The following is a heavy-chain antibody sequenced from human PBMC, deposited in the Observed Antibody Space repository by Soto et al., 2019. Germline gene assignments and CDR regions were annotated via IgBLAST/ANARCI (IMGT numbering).Heavy chain of an antibody. D-gene: IGHD6-13*01. V-gene: IGHV4-59*01. J-gene: IGHJ5*02. CDR3: ARVAAASWFDP. Sequence: SETLSLTCTVSGGSISSYYWSWIRQPPGKGLEWIGYIYYSGSTNYNPSLKSRVTISVDTSKNQFSLKLSSVTAADTAVYYCARVAAASWFDPWGQGTLVTVS. CDR2: IYYSGST. CDR1: GGSISSYY.